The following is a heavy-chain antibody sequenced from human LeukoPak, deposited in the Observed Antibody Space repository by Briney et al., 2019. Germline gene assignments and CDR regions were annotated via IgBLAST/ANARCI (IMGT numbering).Heavy chain of an antibody. CDR1: GGSVSSYY. D-gene: IGHD3-10*01. CDR3: VGGYLRLPYPY. V-gene: IGHV4-59*02. J-gene: IGHJ4*02. CDR2: KYNSGST. Sequence: SETLSLTCTVSGGSVSSYYWSWIRQPPGKGLEWIGYKYNSGSTNYNPSLKSRVTISVDTSKNQFSLKLSSVTAADTAVYYCVGGYLRLPYPYWGQGTLATVSS.